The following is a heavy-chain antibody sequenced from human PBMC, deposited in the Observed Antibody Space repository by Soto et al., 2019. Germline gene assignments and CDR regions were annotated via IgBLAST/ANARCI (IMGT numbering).Heavy chain of an antibody. Sequence: ETLSLTCTVSVGSISSYFWSWIRQSQGKGLEWIGYTYCNGNTNYNHSLASRVNISVDTSKKHFSLKLNSVTVADTAVYYCARGGASSRCIDPWGQGT. CDR2: TYCNGNT. J-gene: IGHJ5*02. D-gene: IGHD3-10*01. CDR3: ARGGASSRCIDP. V-gene: IGHV4-59*01. CDR1: VGSISSYF.